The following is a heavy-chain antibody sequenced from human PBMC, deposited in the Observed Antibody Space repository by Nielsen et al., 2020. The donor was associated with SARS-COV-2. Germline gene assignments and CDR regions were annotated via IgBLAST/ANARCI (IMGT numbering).Heavy chain of an antibody. CDR2: IYSGGSST. CDR1: GFTFSSYA. Sequence: GESLKISCAASGFTFSSYAMSWVRQAPGKGLEWVSVIYSGGSSTYYAGSVKGRFTISRDNSKNTLYLQMNSLRAEDTAVYYCAKETSQGLRAYDSSGYAVDYWGQGTLVTVSS. V-gene: IGHV3-23*03. CDR3: AKETSQGLRAYDSSGYAVDY. D-gene: IGHD3-22*01. J-gene: IGHJ4*02.